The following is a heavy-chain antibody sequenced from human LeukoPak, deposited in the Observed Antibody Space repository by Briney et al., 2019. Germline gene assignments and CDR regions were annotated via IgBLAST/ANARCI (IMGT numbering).Heavy chain of an antibody. D-gene: IGHD2-8*01. CDR1: GFIFSDYS. Sequence: PGGSLRLSCAASGFIFSDYSMGWVGQAPGKGVEWVSSITTSRDQYHADSVTGRCTVSRDNGKSAVYLEMDSLRADDTAVYYCARDSYCPNDVCYDYWGQGVLVTVS. CDR3: ARDSYCPNDVCYDY. V-gene: IGHV3-21*06. CDR2: ITTSRDQ. J-gene: IGHJ4*02.